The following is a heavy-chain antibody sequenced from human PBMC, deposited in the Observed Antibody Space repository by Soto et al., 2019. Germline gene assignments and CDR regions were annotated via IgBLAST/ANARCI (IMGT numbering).Heavy chain of an antibody. J-gene: IGHJ4*02. Sequence: EVQLVESGGGLVQPGRSLRLSCAASGFTFDDYAMHWVRQAPGKGLEWVSGISWNSGSIGYADSVKGRFTISRDNAKNSLYLQMNSLRAEDTALYYCAKGLYGSGSPMGSIDYWGQGTLVTVSS. V-gene: IGHV3-9*01. CDR2: ISWNSGSI. CDR1: GFTFDDYA. D-gene: IGHD3-10*01. CDR3: AKGLYGSGSPMGSIDY.